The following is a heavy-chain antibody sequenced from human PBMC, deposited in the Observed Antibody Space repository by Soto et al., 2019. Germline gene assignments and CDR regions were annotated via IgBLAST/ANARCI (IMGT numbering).Heavy chain of an antibody. J-gene: IGHJ6*02. D-gene: IGHD5-18*01. CDR3: AGEEDMGRGYSYGSAYYGMDV. V-gene: IGHV1-69*13. CDR2: IIPIFGTA. CDR1: GGTFSSYA. Sequence: GASVKVSCKAAGGTFSSYAISWVRQAPGQGLEWMGGIIPIFGTANYAQKFQGRVTITADESTSTAYMELSSLRSEDTAVYYCAGEEDMGRGYSYGSAYYGMDVSGQGTTVTLSS.